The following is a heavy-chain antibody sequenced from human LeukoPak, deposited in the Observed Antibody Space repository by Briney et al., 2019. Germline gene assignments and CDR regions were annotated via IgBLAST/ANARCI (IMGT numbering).Heavy chain of an antibody. CDR2: ISSSGSTI. J-gene: IGHJ4*02. D-gene: IGHD3-3*01. CDR3: AREDTLFGVVPYYFDY. V-gene: IGHV3-48*03. Sequence: GGSLRLSCAASGFTFSSYEMNWVRQAPGKGLEWVSYISSSGSTIYYADSVKGRFTISGDNPKNTQYLHMSSLRAEDTAVYYCAREDTLFGVVPYYFDYWGQGTLVTVSS. CDR1: GFTFSSYE.